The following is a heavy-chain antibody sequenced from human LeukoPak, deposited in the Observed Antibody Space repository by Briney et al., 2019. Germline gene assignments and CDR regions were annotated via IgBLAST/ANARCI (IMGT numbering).Heavy chain of an antibody. CDR3: ARQGHYYDSTSAAFDI. CDR2: IYTSGST. V-gene: IGHV4-4*09. Sequence: SGTLSLTCTVSGGSISSNYWSWSRQPPGKGLEWIGYIYTSGSTNYSACLKSRVTISVDTSKNQLSLKLSSVTAADTALYYCARQGHYYDSTSAAFDIWGQGTMVTVSS. J-gene: IGHJ3*02. D-gene: IGHD3-22*01. CDR1: GGSISSNY.